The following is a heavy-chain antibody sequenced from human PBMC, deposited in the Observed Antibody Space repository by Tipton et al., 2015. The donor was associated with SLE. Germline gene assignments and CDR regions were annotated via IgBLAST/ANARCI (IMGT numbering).Heavy chain of an antibody. D-gene: IGHD3-9*01. Sequence: TLSLTCTVSGVSISSYYWSWIRQPPGKGLEWIGYIYYSGSTNYNPSLKSRVTISVDTSKNQFSLKLSSVTAADTAVYYCARGGLRYVDWLSLDYWGQGTLVTVSS. V-gene: IGHV4-59*01. CDR2: IYYSGST. CDR3: ARGGLRYVDWLSLDY. CDR1: GVSISSYY. J-gene: IGHJ4*02.